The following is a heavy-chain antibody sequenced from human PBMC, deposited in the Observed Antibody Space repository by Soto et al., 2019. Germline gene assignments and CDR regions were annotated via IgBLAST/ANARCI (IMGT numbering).Heavy chain of an antibody. D-gene: IGHD5-12*01. J-gene: IGHJ4*02. CDR1: GFTFSSYG. V-gene: IGHV3-33*01. Sequence: GGSLRLSCAASGFTFSSYGMHWVRQAPGKGLEWVAVIWYDGSNKYYADSVKGRFTISRDNSKNTLYLQMNSLRAEDTAVYSCERDDSGYDYETQLSLCDYWGQGTLVTVSS. CDR2: IWYDGSNK. CDR3: ERDDSGYDYETQLSLCDY.